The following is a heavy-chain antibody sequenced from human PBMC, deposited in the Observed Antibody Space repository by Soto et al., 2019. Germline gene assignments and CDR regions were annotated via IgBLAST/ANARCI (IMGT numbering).Heavy chain of an antibody. D-gene: IGHD2-15*01. Sequence: QVQLVESGGGVVQPGRSLRLSCAASGFTFSSYAMHWVRQAPGKGLEWVAVISYDGSNKYYADSVKGRFTISRDNSKNTLYLQMNSMRAEDTAVYYCARERLVLVVAATTNWFDPWGQGTLVIVSS. CDR3: ARERLVLVVAATTNWFDP. J-gene: IGHJ5*02. CDR1: GFTFSSYA. V-gene: IGHV3-30-3*01. CDR2: ISYDGSNK.